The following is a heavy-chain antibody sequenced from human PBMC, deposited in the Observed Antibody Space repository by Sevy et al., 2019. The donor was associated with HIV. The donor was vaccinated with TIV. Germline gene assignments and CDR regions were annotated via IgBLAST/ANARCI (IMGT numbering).Heavy chain of an antibody. CDR1: GFTFSSYA. V-gene: IGHV3-23*01. CDR2: ISGSGGST. CDR3: AKDLYYYDSSGYYPFDY. D-gene: IGHD3-22*01. Sequence: GGSLRLACAASGFTFSSYAMSWVRQAPGKGLEWVSAISGSGGSTYYADSVKGRFTISRDNSKNTLYLQMNSLRAEDTAVYYCAKDLYYYDSSGYYPFDYWGQGTLVTVSS. J-gene: IGHJ4*02.